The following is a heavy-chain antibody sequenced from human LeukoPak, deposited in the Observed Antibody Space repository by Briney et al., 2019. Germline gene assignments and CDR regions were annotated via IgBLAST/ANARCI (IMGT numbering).Heavy chain of an antibody. CDR1: GFTVSSNY. D-gene: IGHD5-24*01. V-gene: IGHV3-66*01. CDR2: IYSGGST. CDR3: ARVRDGYNDDAFDI. J-gene: IGHJ3*02. Sequence: GGSLRLSCAASGFTVSSNYMSWVRQAPGKGLEGVSVIYSGGSTYYADSVKGRFTISRDNSKNTLYLQMNSLRAEDTAVYYCARVRDGYNDDAFDIWGQGTMVTVSS.